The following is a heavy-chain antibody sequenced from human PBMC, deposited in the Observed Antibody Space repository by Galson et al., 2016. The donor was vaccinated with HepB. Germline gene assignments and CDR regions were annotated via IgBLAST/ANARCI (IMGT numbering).Heavy chain of an antibody. J-gene: IGHJ4*02. CDR2: IYVGGSR. Sequence: SMRLSCAASGFTVSSNYMNWVRQAPGKGLEWVSIIYVGGSRYYADSVRGRFTISRDNSKNALYIQMNSLRAEDTAVYYCAGPGDYYYFDYWGQGTLVTVSS. CDR1: GFTVSSNY. D-gene: IGHD7-27*01. CDR3: AGPGDYYYFDY. V-gene: IGHV3-53*01.